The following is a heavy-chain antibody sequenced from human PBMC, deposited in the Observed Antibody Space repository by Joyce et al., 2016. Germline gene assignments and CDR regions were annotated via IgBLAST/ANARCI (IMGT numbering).Heavy chain of an antibody. CDR2: TYYRSRWLT. CDR1: GDSVSSNNAA. CDR3: ARDPSTVTTQRWFDS. V-gene: IGHV6-1*01. J-gene: IGHJ5*01. Sequence: QVQLQQSGPGLVKPSQTLALTCAISGDSVSSNNAAWNWIRQSPSRGLEWLGRTYYRSRWLTDYAGSRENRIAINPDTSKNQCSLHLNSVTPEDTAVYYCARDPSTVTTQRWFDSWGQGTLVTVSS. D-gene: IGHD4-17*01.